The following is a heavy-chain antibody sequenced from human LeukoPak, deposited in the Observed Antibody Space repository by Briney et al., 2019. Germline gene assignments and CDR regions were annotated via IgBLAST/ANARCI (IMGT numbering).Heavy chain of an antibody. Sequence: ASVKVFCKVSGYTLSELSMHWVRQAPGKGLEWMGGFNPEDGETIYTQNLQGRVIMTEDTSTDTAYMELSSLRSEDTAVYYCARVLKVVVITTYPYAMDVWGQGTTVTVSS. J-gene: IGHJ6*02. CDR3: ARVLKVVVITTYPYAMDV. CDR1: GYTLSELS. V-gene: IGHV1-24*01. CDR2: FNPEDGET. D-gene: IGHD3-22*01.